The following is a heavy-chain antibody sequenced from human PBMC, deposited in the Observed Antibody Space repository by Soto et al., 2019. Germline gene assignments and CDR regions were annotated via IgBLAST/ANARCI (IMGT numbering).Heavy chain of an antibody. Sequence: PGGALRLSCAASVFTFSSYAMSWIRQAPGKGLEWVSAISGSGGSTYYADAVKGRFTISRDNSKNTLYLQMNSLRAEDTAVYYCAKDQMGATTSPFDYWGQGTLVPVSS. CDR2: ISGSGGST. CDR3: AKDQMGATTSPFDY. CDR1: VFTFSSYA. V-gene: IGHV3-23*01. J-gene: IGHJ4*02. D-gene: IGHD1-26*01.